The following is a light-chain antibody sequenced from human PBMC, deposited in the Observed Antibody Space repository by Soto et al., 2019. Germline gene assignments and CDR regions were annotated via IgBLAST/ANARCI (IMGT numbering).Light chain of an antibody. CDR3: CSYTASSTLVV. V-gene: IGLV2-14*03. Sequence: QSALTQPASASGSPGQSITISCTGTSRDVGYYNYVSWYQQHPGKAPKLIIYEVNNRPSGVSNRFSGSKSGNKASLTISGLQDEDEADYYCCSYTASSTLVVFGTGTKLTVL. J-gene: IGLJ1*01. CDR1: SRDVGYYNY. CDR2: EVN.